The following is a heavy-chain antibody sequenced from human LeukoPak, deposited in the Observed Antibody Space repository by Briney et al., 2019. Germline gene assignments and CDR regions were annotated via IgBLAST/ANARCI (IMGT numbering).Heavy chain of an antibody. CDR1: GFTFDDYA. J-gene: IGHJ3*02. D-gene: IGHD1-26*01. CDR2: LTWNSGSI. CDR3: AKDRGGSYYDAFDM. V-gene: IGHV3-9*01. Sequence: GRSLRLSCAASGFTFDDYAMHWVRQAPGKGLEWVSGLTWNSGSIDYADSVKGRSTISRDNARNSLYLQMNNLRAGDTALYYCAKDRGGSYYDAFDMWGQGTMVTVSS.